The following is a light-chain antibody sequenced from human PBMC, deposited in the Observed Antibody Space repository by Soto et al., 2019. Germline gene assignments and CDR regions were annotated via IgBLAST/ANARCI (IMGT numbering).Light chain of an antibody. CDR1: SSDVGGYNY. Sequence: QSVLTQPASVSGSPRQSITISCTGTSSDVGGYNYVSWYQQHPGKAPKVMIYDVSNRPSGVSNRFSGSKSGNTASLTISGLQAEDEADYYCSSYTSTSTPYVFGTGTKVTVL. CDR3: SSYTSTSTPYV. J-gene: IGLJ1*01. V-gene: IGLV2-14*01. CDR2: DVS.